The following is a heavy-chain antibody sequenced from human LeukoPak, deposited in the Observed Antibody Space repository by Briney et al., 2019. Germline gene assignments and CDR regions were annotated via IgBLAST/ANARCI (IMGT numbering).Heavy chain of an antibody. CDR3: ANWGWDQGAFDI. D-gene: IGHD3-16*01. Sequence: LPGGSLRLSCAASGFTFDDYAMHWVRQAPGKGLEWVSGISWNSGSIGYADSVKGRFTISRDNAKNSLYLQMNSLRAEDTALYYCANWGWDQGAFDIWGQGTMVTVSS. CDR1: GFTFDDYA. V-gene: IGHV3-9*01. J-gene: IGHJ3*02. CDR2: ISWNSGSI.